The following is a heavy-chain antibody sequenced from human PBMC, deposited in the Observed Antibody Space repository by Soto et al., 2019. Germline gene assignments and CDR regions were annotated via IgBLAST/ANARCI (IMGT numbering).Heavy chain of an antibody. D-gene: IGHD6-6*01. J-gene: IGHJ6*02. CDR1: GYTFTDYY. CDR2: INSNSGGT. Sequence: QVQLVQSEAEVKKPGASVKVSCKASGYTFTDYYIHWVRQAPGQGLEWMGWINSNSGGTLYAQKFQGRVTLTRDTYITTAHMEMSSLKYDDTAVYYCGRDSAEEARLGMDVWGQGTTVTASS. CDR3: GRDSAEEARLGMDV. V-gene: IGHV1-2*02.